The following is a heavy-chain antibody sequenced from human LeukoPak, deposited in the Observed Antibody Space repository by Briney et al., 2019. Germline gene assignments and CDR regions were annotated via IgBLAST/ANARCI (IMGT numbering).Heavy chain of an antibody. V-gene: IGHV1-46*01. CDR3: ARDVGTIFGVASGAFDI. CDR2: INPSGGST. J-gene: IGHJ3*02. Sequence: ASVKVSCRASGYTFTIYYMHWVRQAPGQGLEWMGIINPSGGSTSYAQKFQGRVTMTRDTSTSTVYMELSSLRSEDTAVYYCARDVGTIFGVASGAFDIWGQGTMVTVSS. D-gene: IGHD3-3*01. CDR1: GYTFTIYY.